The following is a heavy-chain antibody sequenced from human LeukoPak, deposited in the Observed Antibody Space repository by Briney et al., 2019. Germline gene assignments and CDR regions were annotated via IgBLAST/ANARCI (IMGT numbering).Heavy chain of an antibody. CDR3: ARDRDYAFDY. D-gene: IGHD4-17*01. Sequence: PGGSLRLSCAASGFTFSTYSMNWVRQAPGKGLEWVSYISPSSSAIDHADSVKGRFTISKDNAKNSLYLQMNSLRDEDTAVYYCARDRDYAFDYWGQGIRVTVSS. CDR2: ISPSSSAI. J-gene: IGHJ4*02. CDR1: GFTFSTYS. V-gene: IGHV3-48*02.